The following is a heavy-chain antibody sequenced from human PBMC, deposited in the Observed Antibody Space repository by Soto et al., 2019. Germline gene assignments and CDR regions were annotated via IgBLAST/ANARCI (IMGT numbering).Heavy chain of an antibody. CDR2: INHSGST. J-gene: IGHJ4*02. CDR3: ARDKITGLFDY. CDR1: GGSFSGYY. D-gene: IGHD2-8*02. V-gene: IGHV4-34*01. Sequence: QVQIQQWGAGLLKPSETLSLTCAVYGGSFSGYYWTWIRQPPGTGLEWIGEINHSGSTNCNPSPKSRVTISVDTSKNQFSLKLTSVTAADPAVYYCARDKITGLFDYWGQGTLVTVSS.